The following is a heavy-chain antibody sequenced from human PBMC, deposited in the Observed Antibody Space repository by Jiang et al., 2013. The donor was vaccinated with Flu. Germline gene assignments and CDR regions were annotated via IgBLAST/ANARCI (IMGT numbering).Heavy chain of an antibody. CDR3: AMSQHTAMGTYQLDAFDI. CDR1: GYSFTSYW. V-gene: IGHV5-51*01. J-gene: IGHJ3*02. CDR2: IYPGDSDT. D-gene: IGHD5-18*01. Sequence: GAEVKKPGESLKISCKGSGYSFTSYWIGWVRQMPGKGLEWMGIIYPGDSDTRYSPSFQGQVTISADKSISTAYLQWSSLKASDTAMYYCAMSQHTAMGTYQLDAFDIWGQGTMVTVSS.